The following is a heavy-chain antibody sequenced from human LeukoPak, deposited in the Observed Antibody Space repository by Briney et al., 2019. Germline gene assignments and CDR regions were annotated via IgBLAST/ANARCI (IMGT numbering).Heavy chain of an antibody. D-gene: IGHD3-10*01. V-gene: IGHV3-74*01. CDR1: GFTFSSYW. CDR2: INSDGSST. CDR3: ARDGEMSFYYYMDV. J-gene: IGHJ6*03. Sequence: GGSLRLSYAASGFTFSSYWMHWVRQAPGKGLVWVSRINSDGSSTSYADSVKGRFTISGDNAKNTLYLQMNSLRAEDTAVYYCARDGEMSFYYYMDVWGKGTTVTISS.